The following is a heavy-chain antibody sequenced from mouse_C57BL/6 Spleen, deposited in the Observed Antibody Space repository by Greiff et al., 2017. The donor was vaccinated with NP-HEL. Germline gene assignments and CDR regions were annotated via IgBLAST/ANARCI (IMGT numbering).Heavy chain of an antibody. CDR1: GYSITSGYY. J-gene: IGHJ2*01. D-gene: IGHD1-1*01. CDR2: ISYDGSN. Sequence: EVKVEESGPGLVKPSQSLSLTCSVTGYSITSGYYWNWIRQFPGNKLEWMGYISYDGSNNYNPSFKNRISITRDTSKNQFFLKLNSVTTEDTATYYCARDYDGRSHHFDYWGQGTTLTVSS. V-gene: IGHV3-6*01. CDR3: ARDYDGRSHHFDY.